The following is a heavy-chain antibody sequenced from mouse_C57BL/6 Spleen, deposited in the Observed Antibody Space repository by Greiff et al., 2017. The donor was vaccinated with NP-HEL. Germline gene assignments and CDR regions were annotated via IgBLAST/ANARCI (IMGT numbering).Heavy chain of an antibody. J-gene: IGHJ2*01. CDR3: ARNEDYGDYFDY. Sequence: EVQLQQSGPELVKPGASVKISCKASGYTFTDYYMNWVKQSHGKSLEWIGDINPNNGGTSYNQKFKGKATLTVDKSSSTAYMELRSLTSEDSAVYYCARNEDYGDYFDYWGQGTTLTVSS. CDR2: INPNNGGT. V-gene: IGHV1-26*01. D-gene: IGHD2-4*01. CDR1: GYTFTDYY.